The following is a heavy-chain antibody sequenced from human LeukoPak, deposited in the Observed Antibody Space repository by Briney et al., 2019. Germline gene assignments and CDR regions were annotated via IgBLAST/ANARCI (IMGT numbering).Heavy chain of an antibody. J-gene: IGHJ4*02. D-gene: IGHD3-10*01. CDR2: IYYSGST. Sequence: SETLSLTCTVSGGSISSYYWSWIRQPPGKGLEWIGYIYYSGSTNCNPSLNSRVTISVDTSKNQFSLKLSSVTAADTAVYYCATFGGSGDYFDYWDQGTLVTVSS. CDR1: GGSISSYY. V-gene: IGHV4-59*08. CDR3: ATFGGSGDYFDY.